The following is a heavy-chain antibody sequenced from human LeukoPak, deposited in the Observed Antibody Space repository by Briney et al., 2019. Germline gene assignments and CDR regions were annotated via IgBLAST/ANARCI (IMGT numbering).Heavy chain of an antibody. J-gene: IGHJ4*02. CDR1: GGSISSYY. Sequence: PSQTLSLTCAVSGGSISSYYWSWIPQPPGKGLEWIGYIYCSGSTNYNPSLKSRVTISVDTSKNQFSLKLSSVTAADTAVYYCARSITIFGVVTQTRFFDYWGQRTLVTVSS. CDR3: ARSITIFGVVTQTRFFDY. CDR2: IYCSGST. D-gene: IGHD3-3*01. V-gene: IGHV4-59*01.